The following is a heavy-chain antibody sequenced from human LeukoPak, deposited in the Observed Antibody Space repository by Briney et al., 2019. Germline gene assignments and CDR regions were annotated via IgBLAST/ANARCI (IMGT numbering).Heavy chain of an antibody. CDR2: INPNSGGT. CDR1: GYTFTGYY. J-gene: IGHJ4*02. CDR3: ARSLYSGYDLGY. V-gene: IGHV1-2*02. Sequence: GASVKVSCKASGYTFTGYYMRWVRQAPGQGREWMGWINPNSGGTNYAQTFQGRVTMSRDTSISTAYMELSRLRSDDTAVYYCARSLYSGYDLGYGGQGTLVTVSS. D-gene: IGHD5-12*01.